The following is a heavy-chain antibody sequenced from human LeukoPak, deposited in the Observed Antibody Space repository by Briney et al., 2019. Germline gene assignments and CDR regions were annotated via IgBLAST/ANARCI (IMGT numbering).Heavy chain of an antibody. CDR2: IKQDGNEK. D-gene: IGHD4/OR15-4a*01. CDR3: ARDTLGEGEDANYAVYYFDY. Sequence: GGSLRLSCAASGFRFNTYWMSWVRQAPGKGLEWVANIKQDGNEKYYADSVKGRFTISRDNGKNSLDLQMNSLRADDTAVYYCARDTLGEGEDANYAVYYFDYWGQGTMVTVSS. CDR1: GFRFNTYW. J-gene: IGHJ4*02. V-gene: IGHV3-7*01.